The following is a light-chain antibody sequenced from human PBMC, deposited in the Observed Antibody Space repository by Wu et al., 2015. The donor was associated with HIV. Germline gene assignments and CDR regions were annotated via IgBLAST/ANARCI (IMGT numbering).Light chain of an antibody. CDR3: QQSYTFPYQTS. CDR2: AAS. CDR1: HSISSY. V-gene: IGKV1-39*01. J-gene: IGKJ2*03. Sequence: DIQMTQSPSSLSASVGDRVTITCRASHSISSYLNWYQQKPGKAPKLLIYAASSLQSGVPSRFSGSGSGTDFTLTISSLQPEDFATYYCQQSYTFPYQTSFGQGTKLEIK.